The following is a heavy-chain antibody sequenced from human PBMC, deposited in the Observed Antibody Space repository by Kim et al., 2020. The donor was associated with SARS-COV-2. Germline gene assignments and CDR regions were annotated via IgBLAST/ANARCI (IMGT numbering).Heavy chain of an antibody. J-gene: IGHJ5*02. V-gene: IGHV1-2*02. D-gene: IGHD3-3*01. CDR1: GYTFTDYY. CDR3: ARSAHFWSGHYLDL. CDR2: INPYSGDT. Sequence: KVSCKASGYTFTDYYIHWVRQAPGQGLEWMGWINPYSGDTNYAQKFQGRVTMTRDTSISTPYVELTSLRSDDTAVYYCARSAHFWSGHYLDLWGQGTLITVSP.